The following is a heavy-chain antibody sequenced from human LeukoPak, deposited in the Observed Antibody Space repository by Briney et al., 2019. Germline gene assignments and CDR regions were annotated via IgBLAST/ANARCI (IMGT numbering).Heavy chain of an antibody. J-gene: IGHJ4*02. CDR3: ANGGGIVATY. D-gene: IGHD5-12*01. Sequence: GGSLRLSCAASGFTFSSYGMHWVRQAPGKGLEWVAFIRYDGSNKYYADSVKGRLTISRDNSKNTLYLQMNSLRAEDTAVYYCANGGGIVATYWGQGTLVTVSS. CDR1: GFTFSSYG. V-gene: IGHV3-30*02. CDR2: IRYDGSNK.